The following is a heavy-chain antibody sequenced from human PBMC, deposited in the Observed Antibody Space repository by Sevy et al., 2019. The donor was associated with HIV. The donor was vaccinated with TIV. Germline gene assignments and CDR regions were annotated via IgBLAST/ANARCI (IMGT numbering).Heavy chain of an antibody. CDR3: GKGVGSTKRGAFDI. CDR2: ISGNGGST. V-gene: IGHV3-23*01. Sequence: GGSLRLSCAASGFTFNNFAMSWVRQAPGKGLEWVSGISGNGGSTYYADSVKGRFSISRDNSKNALYLHMGSVRVEDTAVYYCGKGVGSTKRGAFDIWGQGTMVTVSS. D-gene: IGHD1-26*01. CDR1: GFTFNNFA. J-gene: IGHJ3*02.